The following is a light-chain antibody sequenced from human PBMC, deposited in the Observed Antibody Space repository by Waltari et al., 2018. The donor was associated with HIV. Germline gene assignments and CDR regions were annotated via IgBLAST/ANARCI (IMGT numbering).Light chain of an antibody. V-gene: IGLV2-8*01. CDR3: SSYAPTNNFYVL. CDR1: SSDIGGYNY. CDR2: EVT. Sequence: QSALTQPPSASGSPGQSVTISCTGTSSDIGGYNYVSWYQQHPGKAPKLIMTEVTKRHSGVPDRFSGSKSGNTASLTVSGLQAEDEAHYYCSSYAPTNNFYVLFGGGTALTVL. J-gene: IGLJ2*01.